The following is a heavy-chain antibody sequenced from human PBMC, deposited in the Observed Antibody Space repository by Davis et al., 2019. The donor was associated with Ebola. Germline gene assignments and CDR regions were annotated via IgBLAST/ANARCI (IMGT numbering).Heavy chain of an antibody. CDR1: GFTFSSYG. CDR2: IWYDGSNK. Sequence: GESLKISCAASGFTFSSYGMHWVRQAPGKGLEWVAVIWYDGSNKYYADSVKGRFTISRDNSKNTLYLQMNSLRAEDTAVYYCARGAYYYDSSGYYYYFDYWGQGTLVTVSS. CDR3: ARGAYYYDSSGYYYYFDY. J-gene: IGHJ4*02. D-gene: IGHD3-22*01. V-gene: IGHV3-33*01.